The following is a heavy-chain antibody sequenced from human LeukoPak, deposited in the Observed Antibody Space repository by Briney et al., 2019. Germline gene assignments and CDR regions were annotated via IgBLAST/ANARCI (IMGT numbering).Heavy chain of an antibody. CDR2: ISAYNGNT. J-gene: IGHJ4*02. CDR1: GYTFTSYG. V-gene: IGHV1-18*01. D-gene: IGHD3-22*01. Sequence: ASVKVSCKASGYTFTSYGISGVRQAPGQGLEWMGWISAYNGNTNYAQKLQGRVTMTTDTSTSTAYMELRSLRSDDTAVYYCARGGTYYYDSSGYYEALDYWGQGTLVTVSS. CDR3: ARGGTYYYDSSGYYEALDY.